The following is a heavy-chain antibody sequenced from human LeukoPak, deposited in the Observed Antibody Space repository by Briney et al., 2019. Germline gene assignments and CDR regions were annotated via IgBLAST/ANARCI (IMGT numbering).Heavy chain of an antibody. Sequence: SETLSLTCDVNSGSFSGYYWSWIRQPPGKGLEWIGEINNSGSTNYNPSLKSRVTISVDTSKNQFSLKLSSVTAADTAVYYCASSNRRVWFGELLGFMDVWGKGTTVTVSS. V-gene: IGHV4-34*01. D-gene: IGHD3-10*01. J-gene: IGHJ6*03. CDR3: ASSNRRVWFGELLGFMDV. CDR2: INNSGST. CDR1: SGSFSGYY.